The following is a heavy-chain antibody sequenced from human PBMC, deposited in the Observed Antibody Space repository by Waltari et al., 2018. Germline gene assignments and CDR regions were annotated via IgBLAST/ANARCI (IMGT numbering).Heavy chain of an antibody. CDR3: AREYNSHTKTQRLFDC. D-gene: IGHD1-20*01. Sequence: QVQLVQSGAEVKKPGASVKVSCKASGYTFTSYGIIWVRQSPGQGLEWMGWISEEKGNVKYAKRHQGRVTKTADTATSTAYMELRSLRSDDTAVYYCAREYNSHTKTQRLFDCWGQGTLVAVSS. CDR2: ISEEKGNV. V-gene: IGHV1-18*01. J-gene: IGHJ4*02. CDR1: GYTFTSYG.